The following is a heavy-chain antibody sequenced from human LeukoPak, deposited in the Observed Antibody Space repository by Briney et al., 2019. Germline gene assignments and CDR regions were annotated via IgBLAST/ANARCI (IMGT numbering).Heavy chain of an antibody. CDR2: IYHSGST. J-gene: IGHJ4*02. V-gene: IGHV4-38-2*02. CDR3: ARLLGATGVDY. CDR1: GYSLSSGYY. Sequence: PPETLSLTCTVSGYSLSSGYYWGWIRQPPVKGLEWIGGIYHSGSTYYNPSLKSRVTISLDTSKNQFSLRLSSVTAADTAVYYCARLLGATGVDYWGQGTLVTVSS. D-gene: IGHD1-26*01.